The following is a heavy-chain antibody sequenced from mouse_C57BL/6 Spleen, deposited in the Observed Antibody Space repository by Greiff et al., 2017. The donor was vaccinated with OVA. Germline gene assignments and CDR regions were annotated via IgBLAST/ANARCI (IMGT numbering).Heavy chain of an antibody. J-gene: IGHJ4*01. V-gene: IGHV1-19*01. CDR3: ARKEDYYGSSSYYYAMDY. Sequence: VQLQQSGPVLVKPGASVKMSCKASGYTFTDYYMNWVKQSHGKSLEWIGVINPYNGGTSYNQKFKGKATLTVDKSSSTAYMELNSLTSEDSAVYYCARKEDYYGSSSYYYAMDYWGQGTSVTVSS. CDR2: INPYNGGT. CDR1: GYTFTDYY. D-gene: IGHD1-1*01.